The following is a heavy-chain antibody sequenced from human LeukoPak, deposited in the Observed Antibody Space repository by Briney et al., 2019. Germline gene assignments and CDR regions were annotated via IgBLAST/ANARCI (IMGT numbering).Heavy chain of an antibody. D-gene: IGHD2-2*01. V-gene: IGHV3-48*03. CDR1: GFTFSSYE. CDR2: ISSSGSTI. J-gene: IGHJ6*02. Sequence: GGSLRLSCAASGFTFSSYEMNWVRQAPGKGLEWVSYISSSGSTIYYADSVKGRFTISRDNAKNSLHLQMNSLRAEDTAVYYCAILPAAIPGYYGMDVWGQGTTVTVSS. CDR3: AILPAAIPGYYGMDV.